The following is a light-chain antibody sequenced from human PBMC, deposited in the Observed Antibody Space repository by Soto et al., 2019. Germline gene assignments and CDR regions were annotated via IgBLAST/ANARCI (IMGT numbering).Light chain of an antibody. J-gene: IGKJ1*01. Sequence: DIQMTQSPSSLSASVGDRVTITCRASQSISSSLNWYQQKPGKAPKLLIYAASSLQSGVPSRFSGSGSGTDFTLTISSLQPEDFATYYCQQSYSTRWTFGQGTKVESK. CDR3: QQSYSTRWT. CDR1: QSISSS. CDR2: AAS. V-gene: IGKV1-39*01.